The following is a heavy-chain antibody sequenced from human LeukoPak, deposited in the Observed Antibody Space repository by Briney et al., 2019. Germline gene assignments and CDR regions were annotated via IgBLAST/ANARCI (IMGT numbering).Heavy chain of an antibody. V-gene: IGHV4-59*01. Sequence: PSETLSLTCTVSGGSISPYWWSWVRQPPGKGLEWIGYIYYSGSTNYNPSLKSRVTISVDTSKNQFSLKLSSVTAADTAVYYCARERGRTHYDFWSGYHMDVWGKGTTVTVSS. CDR2: IYYSGST. J-gene: IGHJ6*03. CDR3: ARERGRTHYDFWSGYHMDV. D-gene: IGHD3-3*01. CDR1: GGSISPYW.